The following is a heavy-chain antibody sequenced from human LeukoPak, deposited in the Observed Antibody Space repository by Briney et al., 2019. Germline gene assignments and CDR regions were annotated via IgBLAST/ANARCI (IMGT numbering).Heavy chain of an antibody. Sequence: SETLSLTCAVYDGSFSGYYWSWIRQPPGKGLEWIGEINHSGSTNYNPSLKSRVTISVDTSKNQFSLKLSSVTAADTAVYYCAREKRDMATILDGYYFDYWGQGTLVTVSS. J-gene: IGHJ4*02. CDR3: AREKRDMATILDGYYFDY. CDR1: DGSFSGYY. CDR2: INHSGST. V-gene: IGHV4-34*01. D-gene: IGHD5-24*01.